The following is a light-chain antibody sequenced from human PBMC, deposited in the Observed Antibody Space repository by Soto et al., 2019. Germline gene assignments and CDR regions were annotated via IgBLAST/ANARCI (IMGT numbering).Light chain of an antibody. CDR1: QSVSSN. V-gene: IGKV3-15*01. Sequence: EIVMTQSPATLSVSPGERATLSCSASQSVSSNLAWYQQKPGQAPRLLIYGASTRATGIPDRFSGSGSGTEFTITIRSLQSEDFAVYYCQQYNNWPPYTFGQGTKLEIK. CDR2: GAS. J-gene: IGKJ2*01. CDR3: QQYNNWPPYT.